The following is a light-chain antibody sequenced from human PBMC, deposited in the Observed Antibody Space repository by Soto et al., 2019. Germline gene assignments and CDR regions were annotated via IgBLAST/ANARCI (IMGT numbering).Light chain of an antibody. CDR2: AAS. V-gene: IGKV1-39*01. CDR1: QSISSY. Sequence: DIQMTQSPSSLSASVGDRFTITCRASQSISSYLNWYQHKPVKAPKLLIYAASSLQSGVPSRFSGRGSGTDFTLTISSLQPEDFATYYHQQSYSTPWTFGQGTQGGYQ. CDR3: QQSYSTPWT. J-gene: IGKJ1*01.